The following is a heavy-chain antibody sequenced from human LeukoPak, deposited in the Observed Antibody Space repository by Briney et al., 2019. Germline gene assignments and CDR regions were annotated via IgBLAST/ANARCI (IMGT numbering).Heavy chain of an antibody. V-gene: IGHV4-34*01. D-gene: IGHD1-26*01. Sequence: SETLSLTCAVYGGSFSKYYWSWIRQPPGKGLEWIGEINHSGSTNYNPSLKSRVPISVDTSQNQFSLKLNSVTAADTAVYYCARVLSGSYGYWGQGTLVTVSS. CDR3: ARVLSGSYGY. CDR2: INHSGST. J-gene: IGHJ4*02. CDR1: GGSFSKYY.